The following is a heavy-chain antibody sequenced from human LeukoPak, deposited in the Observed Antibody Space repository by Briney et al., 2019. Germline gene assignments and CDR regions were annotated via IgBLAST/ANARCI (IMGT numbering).Heavy chain of an antibody. CDR1: GFTFSSYG. V-gene: IGHV3-33*06. J-gene: IGHJ3*02. CDR3: AKDLSPYYYDSSGHYIPHDAFDI. CDR2: IWFDGNNK. Sequence: PGGSLRLSCAASGFTFSSYGMHWVRQAPGKGLEWVAVIWFDGNNKYYTDSVKGRFTISRDNSKNTLYLQMNSPRAEDTAIYYCAKDLSPYYYDSSGHYIPHDAFDIWGRGTMVTVSS. D-gene: IGHD3-22*01.